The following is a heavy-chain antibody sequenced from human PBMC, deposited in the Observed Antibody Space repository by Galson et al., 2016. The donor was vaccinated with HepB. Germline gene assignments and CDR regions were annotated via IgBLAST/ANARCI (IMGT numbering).Heavy chain of an antibody. J-gene: IGHJ4*02. V-gene: IGHV3-74*01. Sequence: SLRLSCAASGFTFSSYWMHWVRQAPGKGLVWVSRINSDGSSTCYADSVKGRFTISRDNAKNTLYQQMNSLRAEDTAVYYCVRPRGDRGWPTFFDNWGQGTLVTVSS. CDR1: GFTFSSYW. CDR2: INSDGSST. CDR3: VRPRGDRGWPTFFDN. D-gene: IGHD3-10*01.